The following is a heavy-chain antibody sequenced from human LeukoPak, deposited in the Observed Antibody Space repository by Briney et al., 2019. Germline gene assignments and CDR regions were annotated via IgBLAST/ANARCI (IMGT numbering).Heavy chain of an antibody. D-gene: IGHD2-21*02. CDR1: GGSISSYY. J-gene: IGHJ6*03. CDR2: IYYSGST. CDR3: ARVVVVTQLYYYYYMDV. V-gene: IGHV4-59*12. Sequence: SETLSLTCTVSGGSISSYYWSWIRQPPGKGLEWIGYIYYSGSTNYNPSLKSRVTISVDTSKNQFSLKLSSVTAADTAVYYCARVVVVTQLYYYYYMDVWGKGTTVTVSS.